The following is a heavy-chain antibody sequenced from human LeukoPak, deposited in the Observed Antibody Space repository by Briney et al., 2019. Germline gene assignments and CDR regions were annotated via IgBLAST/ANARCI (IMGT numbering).Heavy chain of an antibody. CDR1: GFTFDDYA. D-gene: IGHD3-10*01. CDR2: ISWNSGSI. J-gene: IGHJ5*02. CDR3: AKDKNYYYGSGVNWFDP. Sequence: GRSLRLSCAASGFTFDDYAMHWVRQAPGKGLEWVSGISWNSGSIGYADSVKGRFTISRDNAKNSLYLQMNSLRAEDTALYYCAKDKNYYYGSGVNWFDPWGQGTLVTVSS. V-gene: IGHV3-9*01.